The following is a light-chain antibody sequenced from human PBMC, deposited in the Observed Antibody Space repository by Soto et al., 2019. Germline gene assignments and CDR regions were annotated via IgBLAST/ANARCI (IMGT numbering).Light chain of an antibody. CDR1: QDISNY. CDR2: DVS. CDR3: QQYYSDWT. V-gene: IGKV1-33*01. Sequence: DIQMTQSPPSLSVSVGDRVTITCQASQDISNYLHWFQQKPGKAPQLLIFDVSNLQTGVPSRFSGGGSGTEFTLTISSLQPDDFATYYCQQYYSDWTFGQGTKVDIK. J-gene: IGKJ1*01.